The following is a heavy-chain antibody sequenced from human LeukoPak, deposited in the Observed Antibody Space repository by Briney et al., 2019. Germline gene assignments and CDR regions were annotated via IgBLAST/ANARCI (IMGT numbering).Heavy chain of an antibody. J-gene: IGHJ4*02. V-gene: IGHV3-48*04. Sequence: GGSLRLSCAASGFTFSSYSMNWVRQAPGKGLEWVSYISSSGSTIYYADSVKGRFTISRDNAKNSLYLQMNSLRAEDTAVYYCARRYCSSTSCYYFDSWGQGTLVTVSS. D-gene: IGHD2-2*01. CDR3: ARRYCSSTSCYYFDS. CDR2: ISSSGSTI. CDR1: GFTFSSYS.